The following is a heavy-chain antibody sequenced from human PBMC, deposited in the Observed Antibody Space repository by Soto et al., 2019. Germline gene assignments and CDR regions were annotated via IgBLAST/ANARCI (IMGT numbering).Heavy chain of an antibody. J-gene: IGHJ4*02. CDR3: ARGLWGRLLWFGDSSGYFDY. Sequence: PSETLSLTCAVYGGSFSGYYWSWIRQPPGKGLEWIGEINHSGSTNYNPSLKSRVTISVDTSKNQFSLKLSSVTAADTAVYYCARGLWGRLLWFGDSSGYFDYWGQGTLATVSS. D-gene: IGHD3-10*01. V-gene: IGHV4-34*01. CDR2: INHSGST. CDR1: GGSFSGYY.